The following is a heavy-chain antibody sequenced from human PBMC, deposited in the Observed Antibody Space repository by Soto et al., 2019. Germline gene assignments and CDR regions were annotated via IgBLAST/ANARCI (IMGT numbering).Heavy chain of an antibody. CDR2: IIHIFGTA. CDR3: AREDRRIRGMDV. Sequence: QVQRVQSGAEVKKPGSSVKVSCKASGGTFSSYAISWVRQAPGQGLEWMGGIIHIFGTANYAQKFQGRVTITADKSTSTAYMELSSLRSEDTAVYYCAREDRRIRGMDVWGQGTTVTVSS. J-gene: IGHJ6*02. CDR1: GGTFSSYA. D-gene: IGHD3-3*02. V-gene: IGHV1-69*06.